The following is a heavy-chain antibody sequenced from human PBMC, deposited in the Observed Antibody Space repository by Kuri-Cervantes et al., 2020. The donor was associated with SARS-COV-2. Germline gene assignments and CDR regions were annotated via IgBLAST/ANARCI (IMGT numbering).Heavy chain of an antibody. Sequence: LSLTCAASGFSFGNYAMHWVRQAPGKGLEWVAIISYDGGYEDYADSVQGRFTISRDNDKHTLYLQVNSVKTEDTAVYYCARDPYVGSGYYLLDFWGQGTLVTVSS. CDR1: GFSFGNYA. CDR3: ARDPYVGSGYYLLDF. D-gene: IGHD3-22*01. V-gene: IGHV3-30*03. J-gene: IGHJ4*02. CDR2: ISYDGGYE.